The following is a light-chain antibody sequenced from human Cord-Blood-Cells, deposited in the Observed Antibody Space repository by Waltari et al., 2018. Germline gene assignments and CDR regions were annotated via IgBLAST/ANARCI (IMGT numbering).Light chain of an antibody. J-gene: IGKJ1*01. CDR1: QSVSSSY. CDR3: QQYGSSRT. CDR2: GAS. V-gene: IGKV3-20*01. Sequence: IVLTQSPGTLSSSPGESAPRYGRASQSVSSSYLAWDQQKPGQAPKLLSYGASSRATGIPERVSGSGSGTDFTLNISRLEPEDFAVYYCQQYGSSRTFGQGTKVEIK.